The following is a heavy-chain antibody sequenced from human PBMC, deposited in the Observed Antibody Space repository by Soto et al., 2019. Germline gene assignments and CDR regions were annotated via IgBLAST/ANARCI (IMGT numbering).Heavy chain of an antibody. CDR3: ARERGYSYGPDYYYYGMDV. J-gene: IGHJ6*02. CDR2: IIPIFGTA. Sequence: QVQLVQSGAEVKKPGSSVKVSCKASGGTFSSYAISWVRQAPGQGLEWMGGIIPIFGTANYAQKFQGRVTITADESTSTAYMERSSLRSEDTAVYYCARERGYSYGPDYYYYGMDVWGQGTTVTVSS. CDR1: GGTFSSYA. V-gene: IGHV1-69*01. D-gene: IGHD5-18*01.